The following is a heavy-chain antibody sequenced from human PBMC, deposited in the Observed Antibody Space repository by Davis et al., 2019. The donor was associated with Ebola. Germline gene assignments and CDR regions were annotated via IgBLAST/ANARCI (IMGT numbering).Heavy chain of an antibody. J-gene: IGHJ5*02. Sequence: SVKVSCKASGGTFSSYAISWVRQAPGQGLEWMGGIIPIFGTANYAQKFQVRVTITADESTSTAYMELSSLRSEDTAVYYCASSIVVVPADRGYCSGGSCYSDWFDPWGQGTLVTVSS. V-gene: IGHV1-69*13. CDR3: ASSIVVVPADRGYCSGGSCYSDWFDP. CDR1: GGTFSSYA. CDR2: IIPIFGTA. D-gene: IGHD2-15*01.